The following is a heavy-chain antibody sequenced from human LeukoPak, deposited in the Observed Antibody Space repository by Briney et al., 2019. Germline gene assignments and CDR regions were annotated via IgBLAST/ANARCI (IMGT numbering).Heavy chain of an antibody. V-gene: IGHV4-39*01. D-gene: IGHD3-3*01. CDR3: DLFWSDKAWDAFDI. Sequence: SETLSLTCTVSGGSISSSSYYWGWIRQPPGKGLEWIGSIYYSGSTYYNPSLKSRVTISVDTSKNQFSLKLSSVTAADTAVYYCDLFWSDKAWDAFDIWGQGTTVTVSS. CDR2: IYYSGST. J-gene: IGHJ3*02. CDR1: GGSISSSSYY.